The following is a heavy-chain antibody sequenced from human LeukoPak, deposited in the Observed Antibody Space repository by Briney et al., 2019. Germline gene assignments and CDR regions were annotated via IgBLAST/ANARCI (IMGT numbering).Heavy chain of an antibody. CDR1: GYTFTSYG. D-gene: IGHD2-15*01. J-gene: IGHJ4*02. CDR2: ISAYNGDT. V-gene: IGHV1-18*01. CDR3: ARVSLGYCSGGTCYFQDH. Sequence: ASVKVSCKASGYTFTSYGVTWVRQAPGQGLEWMGWISAYNGDTNFAQKFQGRVTLTTDTSTSTAYMELSSLTSEDTAVYYCARVSLGYCSGGTCYFQDHWGQGTLVTVSS.